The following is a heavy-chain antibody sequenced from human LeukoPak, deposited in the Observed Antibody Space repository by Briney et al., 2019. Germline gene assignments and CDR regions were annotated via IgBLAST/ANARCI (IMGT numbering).Heavy chain of an antibody. CDR1: GGSISNKY. V-gene: IGHV4-59*01. J-gene: IGHJ4*02. CDR3: ARGVNSGYFDY. D-gene: IGHD1-26*01. Sequence: SETLSLTCTVSGGSISNKYWSWIRQPPGKGLEWIGYIYYSGSTNYNPSLKSRVTILVDTSKNQFSLKLTSVTAADTAAYYCARGVNSGYFDYCGQGTLVTVSS. CDR2: IYYSGST.